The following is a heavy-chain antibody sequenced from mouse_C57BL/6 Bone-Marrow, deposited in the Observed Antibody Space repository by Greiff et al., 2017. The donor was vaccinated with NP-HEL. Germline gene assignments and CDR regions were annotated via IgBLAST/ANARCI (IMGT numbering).Heavy chain of an antibody. CDR3: VRQRWLLLYAMDY. V-gene: IGHV10-1*01. CDR1: GFSFNTYA. J-gene: IGHJ4*01. Sequence: EVQVVESGGGLVQPKGSLKLSCAASGFSFNTYAMNWVRQAPGKGLEWVARIRSKSNNYATYYADSVKDRFTISRDDSESMLYLQMNNLKTEDTAMYYCVRQRWLLLYAMDYWGQGTSVTVSS. CDR2: IRSKSNNYAT. D-gene: IGHD2-3*01.